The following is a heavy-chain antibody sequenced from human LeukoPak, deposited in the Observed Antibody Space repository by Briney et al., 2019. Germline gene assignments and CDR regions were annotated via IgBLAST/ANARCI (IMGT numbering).Heavy chain of an antibody. V-gene: IGHV1-2*02. J-gene: IGHJ4*02. CDR2: INPNSGGT. D-gene: IGHD3-22*01. Sequence: ASVKVSCKASGYTFTCYYMHWVRQAPGQGLEWMGWINPNSGGTNYAQKFQGRVTMTRYTSISTAYMELSRLRSDDTAVYYCARGAHYHDSSQGYDYWGQGTLVTVSS. CDR3: ARGAHYHDSSQGYDY. CDR1: GYTFTCYY.